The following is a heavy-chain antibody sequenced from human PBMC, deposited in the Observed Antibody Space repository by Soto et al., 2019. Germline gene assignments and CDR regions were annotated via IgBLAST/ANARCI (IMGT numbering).Heavy chain of an antibody. CDR1: GYSFTSYW. V-gene: IGHV5-51*01. J-gene: IGHJ3*02. D-gene: IGHD4-17*01. CDR2: IYPGDSDT. Sequence: PXDSLKLSCKCSGYSFTSYWIGLVRQMPGKGLEWMGIIYPGDSDTRYSPSFQGQVTISADKSISTAYLQWSSLKASDTAMYYCARPSEIYGDYGWGAFDIWGQGTMVTVSS. CDR3: ARPSEIYGDYGWGAFDI.